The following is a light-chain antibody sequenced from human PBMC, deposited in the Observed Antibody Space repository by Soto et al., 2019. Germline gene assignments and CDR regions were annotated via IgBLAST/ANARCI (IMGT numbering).Light chain of an antibody. CDR1: QSIRRY. CDR2: KAS. V-gene: IGKV1-5*03. Sequence: DIQMTQSPSSLSASVGDIVTITCRASQSIRRYLNWYQQKPGKAPKLLIYKASSLESGVPSRFSGSGSGTEFTLTISSLQPDDFATYYCQHYNSYSEAFGHGTKVDIK. J-gene: IGKJ1*01. CDR3: QHYNSYSEA.